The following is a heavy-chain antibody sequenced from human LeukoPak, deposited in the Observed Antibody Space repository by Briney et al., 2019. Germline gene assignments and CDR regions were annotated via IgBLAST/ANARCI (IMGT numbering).Heavy chain of an antibody. D-gene: IGHD4-17*01. CDR3: ARRSTVTKCFGY. CDR1: GFTFNRYN. V-gene: IGHV4-34*01. Sequence: GSLRLSCAASGFTFNRYNMNWVRQPPGKGLEWIGEINHSGSTNYNPSLKSRVTISVDTSKNQLSLKLSSVTAADTAVYYCARRSTVTKCFGYWGQGTLVTVSS. CDR2: INHSGST. J-gene: IGHJ4*02.